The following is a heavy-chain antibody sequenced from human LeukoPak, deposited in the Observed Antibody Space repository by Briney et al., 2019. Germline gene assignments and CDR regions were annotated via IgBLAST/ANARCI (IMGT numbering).Heavy chain of an antibody. D-gene: IGHD3-10*01. CDR3: ARDRGFN. CDR2: LYTGGGT. J-gene: IGHJ4*02. CDR1: GFTVSSNH. V-gene: IGHV3-66*01. Sequence: GGSLRLSCAASGFTVSSNHMSWVRQPPGKGLEWVSVLYTGGGTYYADSVKGRFAISRDSSKNTLYLQMNSLRVEDTAVYYCARDRGFNWGQGTLVTVSS.